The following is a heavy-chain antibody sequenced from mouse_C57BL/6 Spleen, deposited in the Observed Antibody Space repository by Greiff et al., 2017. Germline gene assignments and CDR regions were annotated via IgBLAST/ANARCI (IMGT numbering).Heavy chain of an antibody. CDR1: GYTFTSYW. D-gene: IGHD1-1*01. CDR3: ARMGDTVAYFDV. V-gene: IGHV1-69*01. Sequence: QVQLQQPGAELVMPGASVKLSCKASGYTFTSYWMHWVKQRPGQGLEWIGEIDPSDSYTNYNQKFKGKSTLTVDKSSSTAYMHLSSLTSEDSAVYYCARMGDTVAYFDVWGTGTTVTVSS. J-gene: IGHJ1*03. CDR2: IDPSDSYT.